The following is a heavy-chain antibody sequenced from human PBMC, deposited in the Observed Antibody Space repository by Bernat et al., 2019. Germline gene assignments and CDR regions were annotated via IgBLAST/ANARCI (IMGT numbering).Heavy chain of an antibody. CDR1: GGTFSSYA. Sequence: QVQLVQSGAEVKKPGSSVKVSCKASGGTFSSYAISWVRQAPGQRPEWMGGIIPLFGTANYAQKFQGRVTITADESTSTAYMELSSLRSEDTAVYYCARVPRGCSGGSCYSSPDYYGMDVWGQGTTVTVSS. CDR2: IIPLFGTA. D-gene: IGHD2-15*01. CDR3: ARVPRGCSGGSCYSSPDYYGMDV. J-gene: IGHJ6*02. V-gene: IGHV1-69*01.